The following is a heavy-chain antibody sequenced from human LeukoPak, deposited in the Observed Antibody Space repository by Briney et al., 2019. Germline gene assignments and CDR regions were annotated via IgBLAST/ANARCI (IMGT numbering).Heavy chain of an antibody. CDR3: ARARRGSTSSPFRSSIAARNYFDY. J-gene: IGHJ4*02. CDR1: GGSFSGYY. Sequence: PSETLSLTCAVYGGSFSGYYWSWIRQPPGKGLQWIGEINHSGSTNYNPSLKSRVTISVDTSKTQFSLKLSSVTAADTAVYYCARARRGSTSSPFRSSIAARNYFDYWGQGTLLTVSS. CDR2: INHSGST. V-gene: IGHV4-34*01. D-gene: IGHD6-6*01.